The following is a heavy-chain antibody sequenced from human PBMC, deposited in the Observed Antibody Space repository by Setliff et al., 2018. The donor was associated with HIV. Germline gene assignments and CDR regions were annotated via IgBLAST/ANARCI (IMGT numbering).Heavy chain of an antibody. D-gene: IGHD1-1*01. CDR1: GGSVYTASYY. Sequence: CTVSGGSVYTASYYWAWVRQPPGQRLEWIGEVNAEIKHGGSTNYNPSLKSRVTMSVDTTKNQFSLKLSSVTAADTAVYYCARPPRGYNWNYFENWGQGTLVTVSS. J-gene: IGHJ4*02. CDR2: NAEIKHGGST. V-gene: IGHV4-39*07. CDR3: ARPPRGYNWNYFEN.